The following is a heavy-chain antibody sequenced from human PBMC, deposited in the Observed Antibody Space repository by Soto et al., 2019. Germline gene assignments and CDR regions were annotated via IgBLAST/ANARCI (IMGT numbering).Heavy chain of an antibody. Sequence: GGTLRLSCAASGFTFSSYEMNWVRQAPGKGLEWVSYISSSGSTIYYADSVKGRFTISRDNAKNSLYLQMNSLRAEDTAVYYCARYYLPAALYYYYGMDVWGQGTTVTVSS. CDR2: ISSSGSTI. CDR1: GFTFSSYE. J-gene: IGHJ6*02. D-gene: IGHD2-2*01. CDR3: ARYYLPAALYYYYGMDV. V-gene: IGHV3-48*03.